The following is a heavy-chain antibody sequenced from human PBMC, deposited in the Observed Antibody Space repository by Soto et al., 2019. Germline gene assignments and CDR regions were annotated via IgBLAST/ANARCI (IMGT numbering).Heavy chain of an antibody. CDR3: ARVPDYGVWSGYCDY. CDR2: ISYGGGDK. J-gene: IGHJ4*02. D-gene: IGHD3-3*01. CDR1: GFTFSNYA. Sequence: QVQLVESGGGVVQPGRSLRLSCASSGFTFSNYAMHWVRQAPGKGLEWVAVISYGGGDKYYADSVRGRFTISRDNSKYTLYLQMNRLRAEDTAVYYCARVPDYGVWSGYCDYWGQGTLVTGSS. V-gene: IGHV3-30*04.